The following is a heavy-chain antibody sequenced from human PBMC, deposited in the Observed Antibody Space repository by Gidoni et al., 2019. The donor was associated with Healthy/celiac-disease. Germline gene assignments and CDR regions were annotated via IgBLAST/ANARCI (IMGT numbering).Heavy chain of an antibody. D-gene: IGHD2-15*01. CDR1: GFTVSSNY. J-gene: IGHJ6*03. V-gene: IGHV3-66*01. CDR3: ARDHTDCSGGSCSSPPYYYYYMDV. CDR2: IDSGGST. Sequence: EVQLVASGGGLVQPGGSLRLSGAASGFTVSSNYLSWVRQAPGNGLEWVSVIDSGGSTYYADSVKGRFTISRDNSKNTLYLQMNSLRAEDTAVYYCARDHTDCSGGSCSSPPYYYYYMDVWGKGTTVTVSS.